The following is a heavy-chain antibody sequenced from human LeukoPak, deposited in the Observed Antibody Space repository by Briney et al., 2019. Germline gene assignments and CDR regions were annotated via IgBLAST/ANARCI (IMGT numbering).Heavy chain of an antibody. J-gene: IGHJ3*02. Sequence: GGSLRLSCEASACTFSSYETSWVRQAPGKGLEWVSGLNENGMKTDYADSVKGRFIISRDNSRNTLYLQMSSLKVEDTAVYYCAKLPTVYGVADSFDMWGQGTTVTVSS. CDR1: ACTFSSYE. V-gene: IGHV3-23*01. CDR2: LNENGMKT. CDR3: AKLPTVYGVADSFDM. D-gene: IGHD2-8*01.